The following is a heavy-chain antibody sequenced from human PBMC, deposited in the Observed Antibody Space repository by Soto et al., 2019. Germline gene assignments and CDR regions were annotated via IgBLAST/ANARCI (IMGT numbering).Heavy chain of an antibody. D-gene: IGHD7-27*01. CDR1: GGSISSSSYY. V-gene: IGHV4-39*01. CDR2: IYYSGST. CDR3: ARQIEDHWESSYYYGMDV. J-gene: IGHJ6*02. Sequence: SETLSLTCTVSGGSISSSSYYWGWIRQPPGKGLEWIGSIYYSGSTYYNPSLKSRVTISVDTSKNQFSLKLSSVTAADTAVYYCARQIEDHWESSYYYGMDVWGQGTTVTVSS.